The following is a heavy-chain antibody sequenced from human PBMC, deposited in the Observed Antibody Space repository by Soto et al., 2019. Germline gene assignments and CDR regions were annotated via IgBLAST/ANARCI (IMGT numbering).Heavy chain of an antibody. V-gene: IGHV6-1*01. CDR3: AREAWNTNYYYYGMDV. Sequence: SQTLSLTCAISGDSVSSNSAAWNWIRQSPSRGLEWLGRTYYRSKWYNDYAVSVKSRITINPDTSKNQFSLQLNSVTPEGTAVYYCAREAWNTNYYYYGMDVWGQGTTVTVSS. D-gene: IGHD1-1*01. CDR1: GDSVSSNSAA. CDR2: TYYRSKWYN. J-gene: IGHJ6*02.